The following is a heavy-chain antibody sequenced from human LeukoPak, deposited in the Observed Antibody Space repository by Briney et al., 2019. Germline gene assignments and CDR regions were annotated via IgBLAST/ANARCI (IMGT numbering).Heavy chain of an antibody. Sequence: PGRSLSLSCAASGFTFDDYAMHWVRQAPGKGLEWVSGISWNSGSIGYADSVKGRFTISRDNAKNSLYLQMNSLRAEDTALYYCAKEQMAGAFDYWGQGTLVTVSS. CDR3: AKEQMAGAFDY. V-gene: IGHV3-9*01. CDR2: ISWNSGSI. CDR1: GFTFDDYA. J-gene: IGHJ4*02. D-gene: IGHD6-19*01.